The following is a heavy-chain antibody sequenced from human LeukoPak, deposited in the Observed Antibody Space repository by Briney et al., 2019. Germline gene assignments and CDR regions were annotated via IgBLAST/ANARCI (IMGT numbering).Heavy chain of an antibody. V-gene: IGHV4-59*01. CDR1: GGSISRYY. D-gene: IGHD6-6*01. CDR3: ARGGWSIAARLFDY. CDR2: TYYSGST. J-gene: IGHJ4*02. Sequence: SETLSLTCTVSGGSISRYYWSWIRQPPGKGLEWIGYTYYSGSTNYNPSLKSRVTISVDTSKNQFSLKLSSVTAADTAVYYCARGGWSIAARLFDYWGQGTLVTVSS.